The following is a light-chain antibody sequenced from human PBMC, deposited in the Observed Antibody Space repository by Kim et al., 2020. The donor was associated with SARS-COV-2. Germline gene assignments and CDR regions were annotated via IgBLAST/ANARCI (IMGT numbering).Light chain of an antibody. CDR3: QQYGSSPLT. Sequence: SPGDRASLSCRASHSVSSSYLAWYQQKPGQATRLLIYGASSRATGIPDRFSGSGSRTDFTLTISRLEPEDVAVYYCQQYGSSPLTFGGGTKVDIK. CDR2: GAS. J-gene: IGKJ4*01. CDR1: HSVSSSY. V-gene: IGKV3-20*01.